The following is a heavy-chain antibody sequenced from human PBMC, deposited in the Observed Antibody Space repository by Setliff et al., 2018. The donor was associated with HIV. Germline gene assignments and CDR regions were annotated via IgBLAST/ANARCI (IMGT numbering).Heavy chain of an antibody. CDR1: GGSINSRSYY. J-gene: IGHJ4*02. CDR2: IYFSGTP. D-gene: IGHD2-8*02. V-gene: IGHV4-39*01. CDR3: ARRGMWSYETGGNPTATFDY. Sequence: ETLSLTCTVSGGSINSRSYYWAWIRQPPGKGLEWVASIYFSGTPYYNPSLKNRVTISVDTSKNQFPLKLSSVTAADTAVYYCARRGMWSYETGGNPTATFDYWGQGVLVTVSS.